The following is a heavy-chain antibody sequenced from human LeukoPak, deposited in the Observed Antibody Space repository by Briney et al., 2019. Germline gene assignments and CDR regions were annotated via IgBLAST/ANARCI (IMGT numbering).Heavy chain of an antibody. J-gene: IGHJ4*02. CDR2: IIPIFGTA. V-gene: IGHV1-69*13. CDR1: GGTFSSYA. D-gene: IGHD2-21*02. CDR3: ASSLYCGGDCSPSFDY. Sequence: SVKVSCKASGGTFSSYAISWVRQAPGQGLEWMGGIIPIFGTANYAQKFQGRVTITADESTSTAYMELSSLRSEDTAVYYCASSLYCGGDCSPSFDYWGQGTLVTVSS.